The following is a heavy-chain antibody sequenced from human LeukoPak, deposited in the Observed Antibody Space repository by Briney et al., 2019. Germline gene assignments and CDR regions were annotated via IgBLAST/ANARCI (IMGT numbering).Heavy chain of an antibody. CDR3: AKGGGSGYINDY. D-gene: IGHD3-22*01. Sequence: GGSLRLSCAAPGFTFSSYWMSWVRQAPGKGLEWVANIKQDRSEKYYVDSVKGRFTISRDNAKNSLYLQMNSLRAEDTAVYYCAKGGGSGYINDYWGQGTLVTVSS. J-gene: IGHJ4*02. CDR2: IKQDRSEK. V-gene: IGHV3-7*01. CDR1: GFTFSSYW.